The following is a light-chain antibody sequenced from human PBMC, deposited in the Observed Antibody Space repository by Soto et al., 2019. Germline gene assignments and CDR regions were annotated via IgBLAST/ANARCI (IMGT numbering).Light chain of an antibody. CDR3: ATWSDSLKGWV. Sequence: QSVLTQPPSASRTPGQRVTIPCSGSSSDIGSNSVNWYQQLPGAAPRLLIYANDHRPSEVPDRFSASKSGTSASLAISGVRSEDEAFYYCATWSDSLKGWVFGGGTKLTVL. V-gene: IGLV1-44*01. CDR2: AND. CDR1: SSDIGSNS. J-gene: IGLJ3*02.